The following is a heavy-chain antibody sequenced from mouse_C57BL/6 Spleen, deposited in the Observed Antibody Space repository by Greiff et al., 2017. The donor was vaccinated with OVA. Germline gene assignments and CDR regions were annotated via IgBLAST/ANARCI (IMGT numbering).Heavy chain of an antibody. V-gene: IGHV5-6*01. D-gene: IGHD2-3*01. J-gene: IGHJ1*03. CDR1: GFTFSSYG. CDR2: ISSGGSYT. CDR3: ARDGYYDDWYFDV. Sequence: EVKVVESGGDLVKPGGSLKLSCAASGFTFSSYGMSWVRQTPDKRLEWVATISSGGSYTYYPDSVKGRFTISRDNAKNTLYLQMSSLKSEDTAMYYCARDGYYDDWYFDVWGTGTTVTVSS.